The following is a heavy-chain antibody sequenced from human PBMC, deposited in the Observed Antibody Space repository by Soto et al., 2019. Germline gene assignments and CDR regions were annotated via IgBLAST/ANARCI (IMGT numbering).Heavy chain of an antibody. D-gene: IGHD2-2*01. CDR1: GYTFTSYD. CDR2: MNPNSGNT. Sequence: QVQLVQSGAEVKKPGASVKVSCKASGYTFTSYDINWVRQATGQGLEWMGWMNPNSGNTGYAQKFQGRVTMTRNTSLSTAYMELSSLRSDDTAVYYCARGGDCSSTSCGFKPFDYWGQGTLVTVSS. J-gene: IGHJ4*02. CDR3: ARGGDCSSTSCGFKPFDY. V-gene: IGHV1-8*01.